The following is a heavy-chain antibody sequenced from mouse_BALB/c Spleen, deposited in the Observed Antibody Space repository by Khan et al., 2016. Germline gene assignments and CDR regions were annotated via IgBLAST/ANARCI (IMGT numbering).Heavy chain of an antibody. CDR1: GFNIKDTY. J-gene: IGHJ4*01. V-gene: IGHV14-3*02. CDR3: ARSSDDYDAMDY. D-gene: IGHD6-1*01. Sequence: VQLQQSGAEFVKPGASVKLSCTASGFNIKDTYMHWVKQRPEQGLEWIGRIDPANGNTKYDPKFQGKATVTADTSSNTAYLQHSSLTSEDTAVYYGARSSDDYDAMDYWGQGTSVTVSS. CDR2: IDPANGNT.